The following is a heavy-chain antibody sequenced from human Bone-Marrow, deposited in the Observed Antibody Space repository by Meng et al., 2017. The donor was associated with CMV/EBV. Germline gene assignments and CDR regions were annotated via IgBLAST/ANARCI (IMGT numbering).Heavy chain of an antibody. V-gene: IGHV4-39*01. CDR2: IYYSGST. CDR1: GGSISSSSYY. D-gene: IGHD3-10*01. CDR3: ASGFVLLWFGEFGSFDY. J-gene: IGHJ4*02. Sequence: SETLSLTCTVSGGSISSSSYYWAWIRQPPGKGLEWIGNIYYSGSTYYNPSLKSRVTISVDTSKNQFSLKLSSVTAADTAVYYCASGFVLLWFGEFGSFDYWGQGTLVTVSS.